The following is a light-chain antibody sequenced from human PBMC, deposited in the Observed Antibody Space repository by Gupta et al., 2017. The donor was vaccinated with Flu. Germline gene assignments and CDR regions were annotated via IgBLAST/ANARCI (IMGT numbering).Light chain of an antibody. J-gene: IGKJ4*01. CDR1: QNVGRN. Sequence: EPVMTQSPVTLSASPAERVTLSCRASQNVGRNLAWYQQKPGRAPRLRIFGASTRAADAPARISGSGSGTDFTLTIDGLQSEDFVVYFCQQNTKWPISFGGGTTVDIK. V-gene: IGKV3D-15*01. CDR3: QQNTKWPIS. CDR2: GAS.